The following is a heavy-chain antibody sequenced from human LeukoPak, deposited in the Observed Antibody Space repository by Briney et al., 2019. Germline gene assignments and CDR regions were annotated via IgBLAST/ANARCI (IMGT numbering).Heavy chain of an antibody. CDR1: GFTFSSYA. CDR3: AKAGGSYYISSWYAY. CDR2: ISGSGGNT. D-gene: IGHD6-13*01. Sequence: GGSLRLSCAASGFTFSSYAMSWVRQAPGKGLEWVSAISGSGGNTYYADSVKGRFTISRDNSKNTLYLEMNSLRAEDTAVYYCAKAGGSYYISSWYAYWGQGSLVTVSS. V-gene: IGHV3-23*01. J-gene: IGHJ4*02.